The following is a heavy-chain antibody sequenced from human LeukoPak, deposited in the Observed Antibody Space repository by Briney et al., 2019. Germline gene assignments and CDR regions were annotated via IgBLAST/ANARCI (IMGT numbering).Heavy chain of an antibody. D-gene: IGHD3-22*01. CDR3: ARDDSSGYYYSY. J-gene: IGHJ4*02. CDR2: IYYSGNT. V-gene: IGHV4-59*01. Sequence: SETLSLTCTVSGGSISSYYWSWIRQPPGKGLEWIGYIYYSGNTNYNPSLKSRVTISVDTSKNQFSLKLSSVTAADTAVYYCARDDSSGYYYSYWGPGTLVTVSS. CDR1: GGSISSYY.